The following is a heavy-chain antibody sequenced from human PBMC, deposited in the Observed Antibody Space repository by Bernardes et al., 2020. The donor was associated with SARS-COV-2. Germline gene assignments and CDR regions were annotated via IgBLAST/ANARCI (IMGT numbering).Heavy chain of an antibody. CDR1: WDSFSSNSAA. J-gene: IGHJ4*02. D-gene: IGHD3-16*01. CDR3: ARVGSGGALDY. V-gene: IGHV6-1*01. Sequence: QTRSRTIAISWDSFSSNSAAWHWFRQSPSRGLEWLGRTYYRSKWYKNYAISVQSRITINPDTSKNQLSLQLNSVTPEDTAVYYCARVGSGGALDYWGQGTLVTVSS. CDR2: TYYRSKWYK.